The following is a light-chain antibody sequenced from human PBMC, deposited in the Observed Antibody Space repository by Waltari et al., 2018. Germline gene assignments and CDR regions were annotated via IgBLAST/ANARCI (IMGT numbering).Light chain of an antibody. CDR1: SADVGGSTY. CDR3: SSKTSASGV. J-gene: IGLJ1*01. Sequence: QSALTQPASVSGSPGQSIPISCTGTSADVGGSTYVSWYQPYPGKAPQLMIYEVSFRPSGISNRFSGSKSGNTATLTISGLQAEDEADYYCSSKTSASGVFGTGTTVTVL. V-gene: IGLV2-14*01. CDR2: EVS.